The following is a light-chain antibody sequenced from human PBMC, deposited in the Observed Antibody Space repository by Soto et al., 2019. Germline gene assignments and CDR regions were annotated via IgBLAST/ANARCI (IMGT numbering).Light chain of an antibody. CDR3: QQYNDWPPLT. V-gene: IGKV3-15*01. Sequence: EILMTQSPVTLSVSPGERATLSCRASQSVSSNLAWYQQKPGQAPSLLIYGAFTRATGIPARFSGTGSGTEFTLSISSLQSEDSAVYYCQQYNDWPPLTFGGGTKVDIK. CDR1: QSVSSN. CDR2: GAF. J-gene: IGKJ4*01.